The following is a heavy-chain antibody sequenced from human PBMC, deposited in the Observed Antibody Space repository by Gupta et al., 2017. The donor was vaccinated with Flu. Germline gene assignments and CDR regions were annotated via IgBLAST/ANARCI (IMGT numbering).Heavy chain of an antibody. Sequence: EVQLVESGGGLVKPGGSLRLSCAASGFSFSNAWMSWVRQAPGKGLEWVGRIKSKTDGGTTDYAAPVKGRFTISRDDSKNTLYLQMNSLKTEDTAVYYCTCRGAPTYYYYGMDVWGQGTTVTVSS. J-gene: IGHJ6*02. CDR2: IKSKTDGGTT. D-gene: IGHD3-10*01. CDR1: GFSFSNAW. V-gene: IGHV3-15*01. CDR3: TCRGAPTYYYYGMDV.